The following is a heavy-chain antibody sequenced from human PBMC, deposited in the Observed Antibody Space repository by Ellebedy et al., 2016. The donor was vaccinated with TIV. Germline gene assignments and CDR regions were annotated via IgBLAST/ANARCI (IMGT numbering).Heavy chain of an antibody. CDR3: ARQGYSYGYAPLGY. CDR1: GGSISSSSYY. Sequence: SETLSLTXTVSGGSISSSSYYWGWIRQPPGKGREWIGSIYYSGSTYYDPSLKSRVTISVDTSKNQFSMKLSSVTAADKAVYYRARQGYSYGYAPLGYWGQGTLVTVSS. J-gene: IGHJ4*02. CDR2: IYYSGST. V-gene: IGHV4-39*01. D-gene: IGHD5-18*01.